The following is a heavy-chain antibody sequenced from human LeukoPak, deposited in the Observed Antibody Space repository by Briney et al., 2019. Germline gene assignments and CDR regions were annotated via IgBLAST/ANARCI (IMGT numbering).Heavy chain of an antibody. CDR2: INPNSGGT. V-gene: IGHV1-2*06. Sequence: ASVKVSCKASGYTFTGYYMHWVRQAPGQGLEWMGRINPNSGGTNYAQKFQGRVTMTRDTSISTAYMELSRLRSDDTAVYYRARDSSGYHFDYWGQGTLVTVSS. D-gene: IGHD3-22*01. CDR3: ARDSSGYHFDY. CDR1: GYTFTGYY. J-gene: IGHJ4*02.